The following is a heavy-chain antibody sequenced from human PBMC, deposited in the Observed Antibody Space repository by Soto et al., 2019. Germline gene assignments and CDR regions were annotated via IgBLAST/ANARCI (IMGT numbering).Heavy chain of an antibody. Sequence: ASVKVSCKASGYTFTSYAMHWVRQAPGQRLEWMGWINAGNGNTKYSQKFQGRVTITRDTSASTAYMELSSLRSEDTAVYYCAGNAYYYDSSGYHNYGMDVWGQGTTVTVSS. J-gene: IGHJ6*02. CDR2: INAGNGNT. D-gene: IGHD3-22*01. CDR3: AGNAYYYDSSGYHNYGMDV. CDR1: GYTFTSYA. V-gene: IGHV1-3*01.